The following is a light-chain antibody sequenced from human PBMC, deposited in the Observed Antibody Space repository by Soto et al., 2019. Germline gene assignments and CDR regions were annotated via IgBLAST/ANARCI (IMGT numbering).Light chain of an antibody. J-gene: IGKJ4*01. V-gene: IGKV3-11*01. Sequence: EIVLTQSPATLSLSPGERATLSCRASQNVGGYLAWYQQKPGQAPRLLISVASNRAAGFPARFSGFGSGTDFTLTFSSLEPEDFAVYYCQQRNSWPLPFGGGTKV. CDR3: QQRNSWPLP. CDR2: VAS. CDR1: QNVGGY.